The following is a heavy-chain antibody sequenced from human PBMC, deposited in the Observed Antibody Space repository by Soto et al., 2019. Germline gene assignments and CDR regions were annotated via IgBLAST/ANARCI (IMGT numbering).Heavy chain of an antibody. Sequence: PGGSLRLSCAASGFTLSSYGMHWVRQAPGKGLEWVAVISYDGSNKYYADSVKGRFTISRDNSKNTLYLQMNSLRAEETAVYYCAKDHYDFWSGYPPHLAMDVCGQRPTFPASS. CDR3: AKDHYDFWSGYPPHLAMDV. CDR1: GFTLSSYG. D-gene: IGHD3-3*01. V-gene: IGHV3-30*18. CDR2: ISYDGSNK. J-gene: IGHJ6*02.